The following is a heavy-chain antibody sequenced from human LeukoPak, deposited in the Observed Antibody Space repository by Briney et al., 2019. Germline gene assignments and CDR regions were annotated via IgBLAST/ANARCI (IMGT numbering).Heavy chain of an antibody. V-gene: IGHV1-2*06. CDR2: INPNSGGT. Sequence: ASVKVSCKASGCTFTGYYMHWVRQAPGQGLEWMGRINPNSGGTHYAQKFQGTGTITRGTSISPAHIELRMRRSYDTAVYYCARGDREYYYDSSGYPGFDYWGQGTLVTVSS. CDR1: GCTFTGYY. J-gene: IGHJ4*02. D-gene: IGHD3-22*01. CDR3: ARGDREYYYDSSGYPGFDY.